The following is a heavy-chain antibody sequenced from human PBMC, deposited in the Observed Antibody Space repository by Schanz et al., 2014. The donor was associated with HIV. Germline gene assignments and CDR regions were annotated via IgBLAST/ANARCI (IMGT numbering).Heavy chain of an antibody. V-gene: IGHV3-9*01. Sequence: EVQLVESGGGLVQPGRSLRLSCATSGFFLDDYAMHWVRQAPGKGLEWVSGISWNSGSIGYAESVKGRFTISRDNSKNTLYLHMNSLRDEDTAVYYCARAGVTDLFDHWGQGTLVTVSS. CDR2: ISWNSGSI. CDR3: ARAGVTDLFDH. J-gene: IGHJ4*02. CDR1: GFFLDDYA. D-gene: IGHD2-21*02.